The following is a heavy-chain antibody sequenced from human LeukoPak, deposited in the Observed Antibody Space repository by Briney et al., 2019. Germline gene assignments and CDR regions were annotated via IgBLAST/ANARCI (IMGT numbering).Heavy chain of an antibody. Sequence: PGGSLRLSCAASGFTFSSYWMHWVRQAPGKGLVWVSRINSDGSSTSYADSVRGRFTISRDNAKNTLYLQMNSLRAEDTAVHYCAKAGIVVVTSVDYWGQGTLVTVSS. CDR2: INSDGSST. D-gene: IGHD2-21*02. J-gene: IGHJ4*02. CDR1: GFTFSSYW. V-gene: IGHV3-74*01. CDR3: AKAGIVVVTSVDY.